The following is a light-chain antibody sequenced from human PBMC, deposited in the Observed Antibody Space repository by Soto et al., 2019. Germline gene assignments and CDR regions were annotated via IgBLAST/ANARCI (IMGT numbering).Light chain of an antibody. CDR2: DVN. J-gene: IGLJ2*01. CDR1: SSDIGAYNF. CDR3: TSWTTSTTMI. V-gene: IGLV2-14*03. Sequence: QSALTQPASVSGSPGQSITISCTGTSSDIGAYNFVSWYQQHPGKAPKLILYDVNIRPSGVSNRFSGSKSGNPASLTISGLQAEDEADYYCTSWTTSTTMIFGGGTKLTVL.